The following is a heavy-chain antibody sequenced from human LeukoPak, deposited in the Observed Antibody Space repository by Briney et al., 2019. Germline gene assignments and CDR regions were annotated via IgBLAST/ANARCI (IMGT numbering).Heavy chain of an antibody. CDR2: IRYDGSNK. D-gene: IGHD1-7*01. CDR1: GFTFSSYG. J-gene: IGHJ4*02. CDR3: AKEFNWNYVGYFDY. Sequence: GGSLRLSCAASGFTFSSYGMHWVRQAPGKGLEWVAFIRYDGSNKYYADSVKGRFTISRDNSKNTLYLQMNSLRAEDTAVYYCAKEFNWNYVGYFDYWGQGTLVTVSS. V-gene: IGHV3-30*02.